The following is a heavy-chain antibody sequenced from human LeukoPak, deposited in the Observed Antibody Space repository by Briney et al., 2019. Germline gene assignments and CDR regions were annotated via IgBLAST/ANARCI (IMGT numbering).Heavy chain of an antibody. CDR3: ARANLTGYYNFDY. CDR2: IYYSGST. V-gene: IGHV4-59*01. J-gene: IGHJ4*02. D-gene: IGHD3-9*01. CDR1: GGSISSYY. Sequence: PSETLSLTCTVSGGSISSYYWSWIRQPPGKGLEWIGYIYYSGSTNYNPSLKSRVTISVDTSKNQFSLKLSSVTAADTAVSYCARANLTGYYNFDYWGQGTLVTVSS.